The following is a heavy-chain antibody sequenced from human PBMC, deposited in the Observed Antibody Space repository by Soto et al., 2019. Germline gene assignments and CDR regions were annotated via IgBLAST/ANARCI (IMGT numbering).Heavy chain of an antibody. D-gene: IGHD1-26*01. Sequence: QVQLQESDQGLVKPSETLSLTCTVTGGSTSSYYWSWLRQPPGKGLEWIGYNSYSGSTDYNPSLKSRVTISVDTSKNQFSLKLSSATAADTAVYYCARHGGSYSFDYWGQGTLVTVSS. CDR2: NSYSGST. CDR1: GGSTSSYY. CDR3: ARHGGSYSFDY. V-gene: IGHV4-59*08. J-gene: IGHJ4*02.